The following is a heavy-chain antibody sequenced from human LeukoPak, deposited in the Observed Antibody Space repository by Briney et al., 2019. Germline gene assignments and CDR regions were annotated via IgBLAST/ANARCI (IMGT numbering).Heavy chain of an antibody. Sequence: ASVKVSCKASGYSFSNYGINWVRQAPGQGLEWMGWISPYNANTNYAQKLQGRVTMTTDTSTSTAYMELRSLRSDDTAVYYCARDPQQLVGATGGGFNFWGQGTLVTVSS. V-gene: IGHV1-18*01. J-gene: IGHJ4*02. CDR2: ISPYNANT. D-gene: IGHD1-26*01. CDR1: GYSFSNYG. CDR3: ARDPQQLVGATGGGFNF.